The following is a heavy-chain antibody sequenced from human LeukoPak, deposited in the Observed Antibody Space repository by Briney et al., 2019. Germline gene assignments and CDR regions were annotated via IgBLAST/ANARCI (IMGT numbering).Heavy chain of an antibody. J-gene: IGHJ5*02. D-gene: IGHD2-2*02. V-gene: IGHV4-31*03. CDR1: GGSISSGGYY. Sequence: ASETLSLTCTVSGGSISSGGYYWSWTRQHPGKGLEWIGYIYYSGSTYYNPSLKSRVTISVDTSKNQFSLKLSSVTAADTAVYYCARAQYCSSTSCYKSWFDPWGQGTLVTVSS. CDR2: IYYSGST. CDR3: ARAQYCSSTSCYKSWFDP.